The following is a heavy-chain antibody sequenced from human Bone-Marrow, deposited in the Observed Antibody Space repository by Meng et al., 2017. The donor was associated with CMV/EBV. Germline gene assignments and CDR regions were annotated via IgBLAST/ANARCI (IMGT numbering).Heavy chain of an antibody. CDR3: ARGNIVVVVAANYGMDV. J-gene: IGHJ6*02. Sequence: GESLKISCAASGFTFSSYAMSWVRQAPGKGLEWVSAISGSGGSTYYADSVKGRFTISRDNSKNTLYLQMNSLRADDTAVYYCARGNIVVVVAANYGMDVWGQGTTVTVSS. CDR2: ISGSGGST. CDR1: GFTFSSYA. V-gene: IGHV3-23*01. D-gene: IGHD2-15*01.